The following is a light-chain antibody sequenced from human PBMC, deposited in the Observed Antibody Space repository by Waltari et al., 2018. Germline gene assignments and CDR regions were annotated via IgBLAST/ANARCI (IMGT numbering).Light chain of an antibody. V-gene: IGLV3-1*01. CDR3: QTWDNTTV. J-gene: IGLJ1*01. CDR2: QDS. Sequence: SYELTQPPSVSVSPGQTATLSCSATKLEDKYVCWSHQKPGQSPVLVLDQDSNRPSGIPEPFSGSNSGDTATLTISGTQTLDEADYFCQTWDNTTVFGSGTRVTVL. CDR1: KLEDKY.